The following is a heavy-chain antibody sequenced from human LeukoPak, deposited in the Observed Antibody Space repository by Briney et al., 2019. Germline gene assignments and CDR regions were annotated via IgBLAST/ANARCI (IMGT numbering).Heavy chain of an antibody. CDR3: AIHYGDYFDY. V-gene: IGHV4-34*01. D-gene: IGHD4-17*01. Sequence: PSETLSLTCAVYGGSFSGYYWSWIRQPPGKGLEWIGEINHSGSTNYNPSLKSRVTISVDTSKNQFSLKLSSVTAADTAVYYCAIHYGDYFDYWGQGTLVTLSS. J-gene: IGHJ4*02. CDR1: GGSFSGYY. CDR2: INHSGST.